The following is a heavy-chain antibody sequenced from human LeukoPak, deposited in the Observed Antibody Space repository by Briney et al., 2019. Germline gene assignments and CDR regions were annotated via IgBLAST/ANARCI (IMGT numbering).Heavy chain of an antibody. V-gene: IGHV3-30*03. CDR1: GFTFSSNG. D-gene: IGHD1-1*01. CDR3: VREGLERRTNFDY. CDR2: ISSDGSNK. J-gene: IGHJ4*02. Sequence: GRSLRLSCAASGFTFSSNGMHWVRQAPGKGLEWVAVISSDGSNKYYADSVKGRFTISRDSSKNTVYLQINSLTAEDTAVYYCVREGLERRTNFDYWGQGTLVSVSS.